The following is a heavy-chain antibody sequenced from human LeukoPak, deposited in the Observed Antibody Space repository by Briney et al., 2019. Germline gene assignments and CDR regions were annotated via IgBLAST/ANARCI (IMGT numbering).Heavy chain of an antibody. CDR2: ISSSGSTI. D-gene: IGHD2-2*01. J-gene: IGHJ4*02. V-gene: IGHV3-11*01. Sequence: PGGSLRLSCAASGFTFSDYYMSWIRQAPGKGLEWVSYISSSGSTIYYADSVKGRFTISRDNAKNSLYLQMNSLRAEDTAVYYCARVIVVVPAATEYSSSSGHSDYWGQGTLVTVSS. CDR3: ARVIVVVPAATEYSSSSGHSDY. CDR1: GFTFSDYY.